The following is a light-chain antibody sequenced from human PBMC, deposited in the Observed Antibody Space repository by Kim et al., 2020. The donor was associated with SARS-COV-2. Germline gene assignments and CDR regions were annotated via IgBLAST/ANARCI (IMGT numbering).Light chain of an antibody. CDR1: NLGDKY. J-gene: IGLJ2*01. CDR3: QAWDSSTEVV. Sequence: VSPGQTASITCSGDNLGDKYACWYQQKPGQSPVLVIYHDSKRPSGIPERFSGSNSGNTATLTISGTQAMDEADYYCQAWDSSTEVVFGGGTQLTV. CDR2: HDS. V-gene: IGLV3-1*01.